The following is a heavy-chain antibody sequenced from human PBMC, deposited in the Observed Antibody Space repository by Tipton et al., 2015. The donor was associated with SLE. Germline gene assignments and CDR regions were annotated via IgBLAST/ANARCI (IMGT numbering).Heavy chain of an antibody. CDR2: IKSKTDGGTI. CDR3: SMNPTSGF. Sequence: SLRLSCAASGFTFNKAWLSWVRQAPGKGLEWVSRIKSKTDGGTIDYAAPVKGRFTISRDDSGNTLYLQMNSLKTEDTAVYYCSMNPTSGFWGQGTLVTVSS. CDR1: GFTFNKAW. J-gene: IGHJ4*02. V-gene: IGHV3-15*01. D-gene: IGHD3-10*01.